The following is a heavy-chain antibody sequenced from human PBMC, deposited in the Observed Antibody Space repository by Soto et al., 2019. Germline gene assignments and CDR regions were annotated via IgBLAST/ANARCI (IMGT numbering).Heavy chain of an antibody. CDR3: ATLSNDFWSGPNNWFDP. CDR2: FDPEDGET. Sequence: SVKVSCKVSGYTLTELSMHWVRQAPGKGLEWMGGFDPEDGETIYAQKFQGRVTMTEDTSTDTAYMELSSLRSEDTAVYYCATLSNDFWSGPNNWFDPWGQGTLVTVSS. J-gene: IGHJ5*02. D-gene: IGHD3-3*01. CDR1: GYTLTELS. V-gene: IGHV1-24*01.